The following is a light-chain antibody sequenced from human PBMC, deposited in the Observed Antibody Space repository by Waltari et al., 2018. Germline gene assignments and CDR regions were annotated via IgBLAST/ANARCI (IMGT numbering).Light chain of an antibody. V-gene: IGLV1-47*01. CDR2: RNN. CDR3: AAWDASLSAWL. Sequence: QSVLTQPPSASGTPGQRVTISCSGSSPTIGSHYVYWYQHLPGTAPKLLIYRNNQRPSGVPGRFSGSKSDTSASLAISGLRSEDEADYYCAAWDASLSAWLFGGGTKVTVL. CDR1: SPTIGSHY. J-gene: IGLJ3*02.